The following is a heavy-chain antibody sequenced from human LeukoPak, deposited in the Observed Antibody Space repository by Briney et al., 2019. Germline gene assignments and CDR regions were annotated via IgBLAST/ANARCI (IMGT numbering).Heavy chain of an antibody. Sequence: ASVKVSCKASGYTFTSYGISWVRLAPGQGLEWMGWISAYNGNTNYAQKLQGRVTMTTDTSTSTAYMELRSLRSDDTAVYYCARDHASRSYDFWSGYPRADIWGQGTMVTVSS. V-gene: IGHV1-18*01. CDR3: ARDHASRSYDFWSGYPRADI. CDR1: GYTFTSYG. CDR2: ISAYNGNT. J-gene: IGHJ3*02. D-gene: IGHD3-3*01.